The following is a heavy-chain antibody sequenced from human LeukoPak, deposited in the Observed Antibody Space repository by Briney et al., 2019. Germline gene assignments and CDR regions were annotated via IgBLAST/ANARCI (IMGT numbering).Heavy chain of an antibody. D-gene: IGHD2-2*01. CDR3: ARLKSAVPAAIWRPYYYYYMDV. CDR2: INHSGST. J-gene: IGHJ6*03. CDR1: GGSFSGYY. V-gene: IGHV4-34*01. Sequence: SETLSLTCAVYGGSFSGYYWSWIRQPPGKGLEWIGEINHSGSTNYNPSLKSRVTISVDTSKNQFSLKLSSVTAADTAVYYCARLKSAVPAAIWRPYYYYYMDVWGKGTTVTISS.